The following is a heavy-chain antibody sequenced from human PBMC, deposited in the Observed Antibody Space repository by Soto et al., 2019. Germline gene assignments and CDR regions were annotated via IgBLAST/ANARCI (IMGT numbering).Heavy chain of an antibody. CDR1: GFSLSTSGVG. V-gene: IGHV2-5*02. J-gene: IGHJ3*02. CDR2: IYWDDDK. CDR3: AHTLYYYDSSGYYIDAFDI. D-gene: IGHD3-22*01. Sequence: QITLKESGPTLVKPTQTLTLTCTFSGFSLSTSGVGVGWIRQPPGKALEWLALIYWDDDKRYSPSLKSRLTITQDTSKNQVVLTMTNMDPVDTATYYCAHTLYYYDSSGYYIDAFDIWGQGTMVTVSS.